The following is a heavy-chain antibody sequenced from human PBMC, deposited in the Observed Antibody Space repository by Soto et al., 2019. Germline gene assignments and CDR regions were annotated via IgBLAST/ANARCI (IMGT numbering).Heavy chain of an antibody. D-gene: IGHD1-1*01. Sequence: SETLSLTCTGSGGSIRSYYWSWIRQPPGKGLEWIGYIYYSGSTNYNPSLKSRVTISVDTSKNQFSLKLSSVTAADTAVYYCARGDWTAAQYFDYWGQGTLVTVS. CDR1: GGSIRSYY. J-gene: IGHJ4*02. CDR3: ARGDWTAAQYFDY. V-gene: IGHV4-59*01. CDR2: IYYSGST.